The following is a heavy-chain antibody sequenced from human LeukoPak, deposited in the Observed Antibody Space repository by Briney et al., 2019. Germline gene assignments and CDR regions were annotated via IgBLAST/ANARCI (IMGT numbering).Heavy chain of an antibody. D-gene: IGHD3-9*01. CDR3: ANSDYDILTGWVY. CDR1: GFTFSSYW. J-gene: IGHJ4*02. V-gene: IGHV3-74*01. CDR2: INSDGSST. Sequence: GGSLRLSCAASGFTFSSYWMHWVRQGPGKGLVWVSRINSDGSSTSYADSVKGRFTISRDNAKNSLYLQMNSLRAEDTAVYYCANSDYDILTGWVYWGQGTLVTVSS.